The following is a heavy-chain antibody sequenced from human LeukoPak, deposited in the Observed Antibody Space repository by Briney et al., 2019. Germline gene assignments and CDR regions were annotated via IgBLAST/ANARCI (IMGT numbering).Heavy chain of an antibody. CDR3: ARGGKPRPDSYYSLEF. Sequence: GGSLRLSCVASGFTFNNYYMSWIRQAPGKGLEWVSYISGGGDSIDYAGSVKGRFTISRDNAKNSLSLQMNSLRAEDTAVYYCARGGKPRPDSYYSLEFWGQGTTVTVSS. CDR2: ISGGGDSI. V-gene: IGHV3-11*01. CDR1: GFTFNNYY. D-gene: IGHD3-16*01. J-gene: IGHJ6*02.